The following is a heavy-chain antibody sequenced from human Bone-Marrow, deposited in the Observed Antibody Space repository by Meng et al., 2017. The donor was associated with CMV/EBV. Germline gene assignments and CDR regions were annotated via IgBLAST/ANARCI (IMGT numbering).Heavy chain of an antibody. CDR1: GGTFSSYG. J-gene: IGHJ4*02. CDR2: IRYDGSNK. D-gene: IGHD6-19*01. V-gene: IGHV3-30*02. CDR3: ATHINSSGWYFFDY. Sequence: QVQLVQSGAEVKKPGSSVKVSCKASGGTFSSYGMHWVRQAPGKGLEWVAFIRYDGSNKYYADSVKGRFTISRDNSKNTLYLQMNSLRAEDTAVYYCATHINSSGWYFFDYWGQGTLVTVSS.